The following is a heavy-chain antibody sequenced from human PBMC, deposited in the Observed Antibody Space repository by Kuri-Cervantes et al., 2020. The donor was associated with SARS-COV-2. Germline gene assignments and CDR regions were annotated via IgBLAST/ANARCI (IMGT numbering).Heavy chain of an antibody. J-gene: IGHJ4*02. CDR2: ISSSGSTI. CDR3: ARGSQGSGLEVFDY. D-gene: IGHD3-3*01. V-gene: IGHV3-48*03. Sequence: GESLKISCAASGFTFSSYEMNWVRQAPGKGLEWVSYISSSGSTIYYADYVKGRLTICRDNAKNSLYLQMNSLRAEDTAVYYCARGSQGSGLEVFDYWGQGTLVTVSS. CDR1: GFTFSSYE.